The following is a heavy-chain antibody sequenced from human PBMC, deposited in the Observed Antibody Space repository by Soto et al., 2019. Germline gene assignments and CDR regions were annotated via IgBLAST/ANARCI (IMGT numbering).Heavy chain of an antibody. V-gene: IGHV3-30*18. D-gene: IGHD6-19*01. CDR1: GFTFSSYG. J-gene: IGHJ1*01. Sequence: GGSLRLSCAASGFTFSSYGMHWVRQAPGKGLEWVAVISYDGSNKYYADSVKGRFTISRDNSKNTLYLQMNSLRAEDTAVYYCAKDEWEQWLVLYFQHWGQGTLVTVSS. CDR3: AKDEWEQWLVLYFQH. CDR2: ISYDGSNK.